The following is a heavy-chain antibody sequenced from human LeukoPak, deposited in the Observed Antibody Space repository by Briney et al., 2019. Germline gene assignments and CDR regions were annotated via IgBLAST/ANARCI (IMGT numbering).Heavy chain of an antibody. D-gene: IGHD3-10*01. Sequence: GGSLRLSCEASGFTFSNYWMTWVRQAPGKGLEWVANIKQDGSEKYYVDSVKGRFTISSDNAKNSLFLQMNSLRAEDTAVYYCARVLNYYGSGSGDFDYWGQGTLVTVFS. J-gene: IGHJ4*02. CDR1: GFTFSNYW. CDR2: IKQDGSEK. CDR3: ARVLNYYGSGSGDFDY. V-gene: IGHV3-7*01.